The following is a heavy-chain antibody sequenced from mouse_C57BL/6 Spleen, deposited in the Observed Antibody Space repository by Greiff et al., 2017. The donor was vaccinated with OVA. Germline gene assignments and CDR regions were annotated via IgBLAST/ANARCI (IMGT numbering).Heavy chain of an antibody. CDR3: ARSGISEFITTAYYYAMDY. V-gene: IGHV1-81*01. D-gene: IGHD1-1*01. Sequence: QVQLKESGAELARPGASVKLSCKASGYTFTSYGISWVKQSTGQGLEWIGEIYPRSGNTYYNEKFKGKATLTADKSSSTAYMELRSLTSEDSAVYFCARSGISEFITTAYYYAMDYWGQGTSVTVSS. CDR1: GYTFTSYG. J-gene: IGHJ4*01. CDR2: IYPRSGNT.